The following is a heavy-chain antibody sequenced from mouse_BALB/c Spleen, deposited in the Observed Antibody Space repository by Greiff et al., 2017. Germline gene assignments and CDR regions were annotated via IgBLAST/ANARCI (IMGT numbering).Heavy chain of an antibody. CDR2: ISSGSSTN. CDR3: ARHQYGKGDYYAIDY. D-gene: IGHD2-10*02. J-gene: IGHJ4*01. V-gene: IGHV5-17*02. Sequence: EVHLVESGGGLVQPGGSRKLSCAASGFTFSSFGMHWVRQAPEKGLEWVADISSGSSTNYYADTVKGRFTISSDHPKNTLFLQMTSLRSEDTAMYYCARHQYGKGDYYAIDYWGQGTSVTVSS. CDR1: GFTFSSFG.